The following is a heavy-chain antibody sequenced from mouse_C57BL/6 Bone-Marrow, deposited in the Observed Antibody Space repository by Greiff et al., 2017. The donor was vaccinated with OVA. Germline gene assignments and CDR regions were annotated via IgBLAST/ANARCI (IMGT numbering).Heavy chain of an antibody. CDR1: GFTFSSYA. D-gene: IGHD2-2*01. Sequence: EVKLVESGGGLVKPGGSLKLSCAASGFTFSSYAMSWIRQTPEKRLEWVATISDGGSYTYYPDNVKGRFTISRDNAKNNLYLQMSHLKSEDTAMYYCARDLLWFYYYAMDYWGQGTSVTVSS. CDR3: ARDLLWFYYYAMDY. J-gene: IGHJ4*01. V-gene: IGHV5-4*01. CDR2: ISDGGSYT.